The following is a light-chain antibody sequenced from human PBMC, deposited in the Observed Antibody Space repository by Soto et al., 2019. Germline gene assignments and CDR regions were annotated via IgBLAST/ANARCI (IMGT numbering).Light chain of an antibody. J-gene: IGKJ2*01. CDR2: WAS. CDR3: QQYYSTFSEYT. Sequence: DIVMTQSPDSLAVSLGERATINCKSSQSVLLSSNNKNYLAWYQQKTGQPPKLLIYWASTRESGVPDRFSGSGSGTDFTLTISSLQAEDVAVYYCQQYYSTFSEYTFGQGTKLEIK. CDR1: QSVLLSSNNKNY. V-gene: IGKV4-1*01.